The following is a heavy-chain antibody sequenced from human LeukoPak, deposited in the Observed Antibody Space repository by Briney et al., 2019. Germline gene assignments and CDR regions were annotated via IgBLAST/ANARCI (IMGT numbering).Heavy chain of an antibody. CDR3: ARDRGWDYYYYMDV. V-gene: IGHV3-7*01. CDR1: GFTFSSYS. D-gene: IGHD6-19*01. CDR2: MKQDGREK. Sequence: GGSLRLSCAASGFTFSSYSMNWVRQAPGKGLEWVANMKQDGREKYYVDSVKGRFTISRDNAKNSLYLQMNSLRAEDTAVYYCARDRGWDYYYYMDVWGKGTTVTVSS. J-gene: IGHJ6*03.